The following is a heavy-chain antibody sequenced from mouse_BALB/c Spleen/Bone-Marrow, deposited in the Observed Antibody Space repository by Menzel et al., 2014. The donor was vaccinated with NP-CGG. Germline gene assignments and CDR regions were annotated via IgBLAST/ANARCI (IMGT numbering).Heavy chain of an antibody. D-gene: IGHD4-1*02. V-gene: IGHV1-82*01. CDR3: ARPLNWDPYAMDY. CDR2: IYPGDGDT. CDR1: GYAFSSSW. J-gene: IGHJ4*01. Sequence: VQLQQSGPELVKPGALVKTSCKASGYAFSSSWMNWVKQRPGQGLEWIGRIYPGDGDTKYNGKFKGKATLTADKSSSTAYMQLSSLTSVDSAVYFCARPLNWDPYAMDYWGQGTSVTVSS.